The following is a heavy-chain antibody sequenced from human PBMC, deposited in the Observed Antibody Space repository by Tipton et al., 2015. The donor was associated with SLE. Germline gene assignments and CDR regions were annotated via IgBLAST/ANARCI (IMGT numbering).Heavy chain of an antibody. J-gene: IGHJ1*01. CDR2: TYYISKWYN. V-gene: IGHV6-1*01. CDR3: ARGFLYDGFQV. CDR1: GDSVSSNSAA. Sequence: GLVKPSQTLSLTCAISGDSVSSNSAAWNCIRQSPSRGLEWLGRTYYISKWYNDYAVSVKSRIIINPDTSTNQFSLQLTSVTPEDTAVYYCARGFLYDGFQVWGQGTLVTVSS. D-gene: IGHD2-2*02.